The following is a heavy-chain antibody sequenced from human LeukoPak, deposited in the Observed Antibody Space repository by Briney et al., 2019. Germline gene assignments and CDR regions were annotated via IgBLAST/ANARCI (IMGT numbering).Heavy chain of an antibody. CDR1: GYTFTSYG. Sequence: ASVKVSCKASGYTFTSYGIIWVRQAPGQGLEWMGWISAYNGNTNYAQKLQGRVTMTTDTSTSTAYMELRSLRSDDTAVYYCARDQKYYDILTGYHFDHWGQGTLVTVSS. V-gene: IGHV1-18*01. CDR3: ARDQKYYDILTGYHFDH. J-gene: IGHJ4*02. CDR2: ISAYNGNT. D-gene: IGHD3-9*01.